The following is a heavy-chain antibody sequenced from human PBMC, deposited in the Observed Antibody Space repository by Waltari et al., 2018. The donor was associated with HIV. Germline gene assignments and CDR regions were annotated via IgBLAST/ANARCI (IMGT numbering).Heavy chain of an antibody. CDR1: GFTFNSYS. D-gene: IGHD1-1*01. V-gene: IGHV3-21*01. CDR3: ARDSRDNIWSLNFFDP. CDR2: ISSSGTLT. Sequence: EVQLVESGGGPVKPGGSLRLSCRASGFTFNSYSLNWVRQAPGKGLEGISSISSSGTLTHYADSVKGRFTISRYNANKSVYLQMNSLRAEDTAVYYCARDSRDNIWSLNFFDPWGQGTLVTVSS. J-gene: IGHJ5*02.